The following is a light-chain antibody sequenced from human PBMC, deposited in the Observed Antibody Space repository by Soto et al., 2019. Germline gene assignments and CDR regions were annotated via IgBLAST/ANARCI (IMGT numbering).Light chain of an antibody. J-gene: IGKJ1*01. Sequence: DIVMTQSPLSLPVTPGEPASISCRSSQSLLQSNGNTHLAWYLQKPGQSPQLLITLVSNRGSGVPDRFSGSGSGTDFTLKISRVEAEDVGVYYCMQALQTPWKFGQGTRVEIK. CDR3: MQALQTPWK. CDR2: LVS. CDR1: QSLLQSNGNTH. V-gene: IGKV2-28*01.